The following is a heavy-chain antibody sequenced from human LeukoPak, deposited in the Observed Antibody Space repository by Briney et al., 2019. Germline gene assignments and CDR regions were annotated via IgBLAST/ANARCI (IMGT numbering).Heavy chain of an antibody. CDR1: GGTFRGYY. D-gene: IGHD7-27*01. CDR2: IHYTGAT. CDR3: ARGVLGPYYFDL. V-gene: IGHV4-34*01. J-gene: IGHJ2*01. Sequence: SETLSFTCAVYGGTFRGYYWSWIRQPPGKGLEWIGGIHYTGATNYKPSLKSRVTISGDPSKNQVSLRVSSVTAADTAVYYCARGVLGPYYFDLWGRGTLVTVSS.